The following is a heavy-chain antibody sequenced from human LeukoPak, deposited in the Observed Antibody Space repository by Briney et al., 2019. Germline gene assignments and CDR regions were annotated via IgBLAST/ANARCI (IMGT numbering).Heavy chain of an antibody. D-gene: IGHD3-10*01. V-gene: IGHV4-39*07. Sequence: SETLSLTSTVSGGSISSSSHYWGWIRQPPGKGLEWIGSIYYSGSTYYNPSLKSRVTISVDTSKNQFSLKLSSVTAADTAVYYCARVMVRGVIDYWGQGTLVTVSS. CDR2: IYYSGST. J-gene: IGHJ4*02. CDR3: ARVMVRGVIDY. CDR1: GGSISSSSHY.